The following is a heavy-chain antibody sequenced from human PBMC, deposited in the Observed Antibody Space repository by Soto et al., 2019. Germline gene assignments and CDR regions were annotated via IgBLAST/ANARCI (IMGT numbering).Heavy chain of an antibody. Sequence: EVQLVQSGAEVKKPGESLKISCKGSGYSFTRYWIGWVRQMPGKGLEWMGIIYPGDSATRYSPSFQCQVTISAHKSISTAYLQWSSLKAADNAMYYCARHYDPDISDCWGWFDPWGQGTLVNVSS. CDR2: IYPGDSAT. CDR3: ARHYDPDISDCWGWFDP. D-gene: IGHD3-22*01. CDR1: GYSFTRYW. V-gene: IGHV5-51*01. J-gene: IGHJ5*02.